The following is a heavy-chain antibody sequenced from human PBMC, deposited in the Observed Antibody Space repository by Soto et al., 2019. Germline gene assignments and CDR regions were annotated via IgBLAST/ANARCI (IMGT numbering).Heavy chain of an antibody. CDR1: GFLFSSFA. CDR2: TRSNGEHT. D-gene: IGHD2-2*01. Sequence: GGSLRLSCAGSGFLFSSFAMTWVRQAPGKGLEWVSTTRSNGEHTYYADSVKGRFTVFRDNSENTLFLEMTSLRAEDSAIYYCAKDSKSVSVSAARVYGMDVWGQGTTVTVSS. J-gene: IGHJ6*02. CDR3: AKDSKSVSVSAARVYGMDV. V-gene: IGHV3-23*01.